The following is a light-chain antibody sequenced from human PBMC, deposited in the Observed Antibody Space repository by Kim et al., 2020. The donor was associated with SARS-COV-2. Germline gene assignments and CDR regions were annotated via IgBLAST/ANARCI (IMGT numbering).Light chain of an antibody. CDR1: SSDVGGYNY. CDR2: SNN. V-gene: IGLV1-47*02. CDR3: AAWDDSLSGRV. J-gene: IGLJ2*01. Sequence: QSALTQPRSVSGSPGQSVTISCTGTSSDVGGYNYVYWYQQLPGTAPKLLIYSNNQRPSGVPDRFSGSKSGTSASLAISGLRSEDEADYYCAAWDDSLSGRVFGGGTQLTVL.